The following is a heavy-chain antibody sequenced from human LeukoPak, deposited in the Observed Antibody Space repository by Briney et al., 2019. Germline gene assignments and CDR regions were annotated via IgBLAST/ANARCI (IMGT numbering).Heavy chain of an antibody. J-gene: IGHJ3*02. D-gene: IGHD1-1*01. V-gene: IGHV3-20*04. CDR1: GFTFDDYG. CDR2: INWNGGST. Sequence: PGGPLRLSCAASGFTFDDYGMSWVRQAPGKGLEWVSGINWNGGSTGYADSVKGRFTISRDNAKNSLYLQMNSLRAEDTALYYCARAKVGAGTHDAFDIWGQGTMVTVSS. CDR3: ARAKVGAGTHDAFDI.